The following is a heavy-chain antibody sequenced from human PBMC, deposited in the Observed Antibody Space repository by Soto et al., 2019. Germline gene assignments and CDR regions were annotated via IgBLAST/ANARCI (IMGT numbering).Heavy chain of an antibody. CDR2: ISYGGVNK. V-gene: IGHV3-30-3*01. Sequence: ESGGGVVQPGGSLRLSCAASGFTFSTSVMHWVRQARGKGLEWMAIISYGGVNKYYADSVKGRFTISRDISESTLYLQMNSLRTEDTAVYYCAREEFEDGRGHFDYWGQGTLVSVSS. CDR3: AREEFEDGRGHFDY. D-gene: IGHD3-22*01. J-gene: IGHJ4*02. CDR1: GFTFSTSV.